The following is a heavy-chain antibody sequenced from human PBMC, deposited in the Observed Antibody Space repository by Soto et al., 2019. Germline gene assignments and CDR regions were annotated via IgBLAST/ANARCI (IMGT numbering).Heavy chain of an antibody. Sequence: SETLSLTCAVYGGSFSGHFWSWIRQPPGKGLEWIGEINHSGSTNFNPSLKSRFTISVDTSKNQFSLKVNSLTAADTAVYYCARGISLIVEVQRDAPDKYYFDSWAREPWSPSP. V-gene: IGHV4-34*01. D-gene: IGHD2-21*01. J-gene: IGHJ4*02. CDR2: INHSGST. CDR3: ARGISLIVEVQRDAPDKYYFDS. CDR1: GGSFSGHF.